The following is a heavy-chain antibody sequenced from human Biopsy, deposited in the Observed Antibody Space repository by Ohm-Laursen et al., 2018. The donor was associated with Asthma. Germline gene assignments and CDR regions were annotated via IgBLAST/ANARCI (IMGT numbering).Heavy chain of an antibody. CDR2: IMTVFGTT. V-gene: IGHV1-69*13. CDR3: ARCQVGYSSGWSLLLKKIYYSGMDV. Sequence: SVKVSCKAPGGTLSNFAISWVRQAPGQGLGWLGGIMTVFGTTNYAQKFQGRVTITADESTSTAYMEVTSLRSEDTAIYYCARCQVGYSSGWSLLLKKIYYSGMDVWGQGTAVTVSS. J-gene: IGHJ6*02. D-gene: IGHD6-19*01. CDR1: GGTLSNFA.